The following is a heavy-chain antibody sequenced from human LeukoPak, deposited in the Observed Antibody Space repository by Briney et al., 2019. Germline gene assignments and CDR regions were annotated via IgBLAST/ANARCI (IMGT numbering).Heavy chain of an antibody. Sequence: ASVKVSCKASGYTFTGYGISWVRQAPGQGLEWMGWISAYNGNTNYAQKLQGRVTMTTDTSTSTAYMELRSLRSDDTAVYYCARSDLTTVTNDAFDIWGQGTMVTVSS. D-gene: IGHD4-17*01. CDR1: GYTFTGYG. J-gene: IGHJ3*02. CDR3: ARSDLTTVTNDAFDI. V-gene: IGHV1-18*01. CDR2: ISAYNGNT.